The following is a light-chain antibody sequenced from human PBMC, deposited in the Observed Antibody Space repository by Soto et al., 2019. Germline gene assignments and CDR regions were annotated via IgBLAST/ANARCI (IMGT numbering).Light chain of an antibody. Sequence: EIVLTHSPATLSLSPWEGATLSPRASQSVSSYLAWYQQKPGQAPRLLIYDASNRATGIPARFSGSGSGTDFTLTISSLEPEDFAVYYCQQRSNWPPITFGQGTRLETK. CDR2: DAS. CDR3: QQRSNWPPIT. J-gene: IGKJ5*01. V-gene: IGKV3-11*01. CDR1: QSVSSY.